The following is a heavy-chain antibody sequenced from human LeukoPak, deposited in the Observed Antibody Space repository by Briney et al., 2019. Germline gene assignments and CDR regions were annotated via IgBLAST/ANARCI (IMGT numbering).Heavy chain of an antibody. J-gene: IGHJ5*02. CDR1: GYTFTGYY. V-gene: IGHV1-2*02. CDR3: ARERVPAAYNSLDP. D-gene: IGHD2-2*01. CDR2: INPNSGGT. Sequence: ASVKVSCKASGYTFTGYYMHWVRQAPGQGLEWMGWINPNSGGTNYAQKFQGRVTMTRDTSISTAYMELSRLRSDDTAVYYYARERVPAAYNSLDPWGQGTLVTVSS.